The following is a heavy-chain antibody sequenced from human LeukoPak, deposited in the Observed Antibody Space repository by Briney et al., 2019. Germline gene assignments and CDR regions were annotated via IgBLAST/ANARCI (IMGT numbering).Heavy chain of an antibody. J-gene: IGHJ4*02. CDR2: IYPGDSDT. CDR3: VRFPLYCSSTSCYTGFDY. CDR1: GYSFTSYW. D-gene: IGHD2-2*02. V-gene: IGHV5-51*01. Sequence: PGESLKISCKGSGYSFTSYWIGWVRQMPGKGLEWMGIIYPGDSDTRYSPSFQGQVTISADKSISTAYLQWSSLKASDTAMYYCVRFPLYCSSTSCYTGFDYWGQGTLVTVSS.